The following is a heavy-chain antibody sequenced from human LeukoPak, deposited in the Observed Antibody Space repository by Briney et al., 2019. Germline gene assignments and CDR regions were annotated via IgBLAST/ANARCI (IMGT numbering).Heavy chain of an antibody. Sequence: GESLRLSCAASGSSFTYYTMSWVRQAPGKGLEWVSSFSSRSDYIYYADSVKGRFTISRDNAKNSLYLQMDSLRAEDTAVYYCASGLQRYTVSWPFDSWGQGTLVTVSS. J-gene: IGHJ4*02. CDR1: GSSFTYYT. CDR3: ASGLQRYTVSWPFDS. CDR2: FSSRSDYI. V-gene: IGHV3-21*01. D-gene: IGHD6-13*01.